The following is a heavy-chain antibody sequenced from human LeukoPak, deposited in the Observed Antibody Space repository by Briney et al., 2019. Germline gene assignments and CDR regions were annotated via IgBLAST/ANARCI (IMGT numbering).Heavy chain of an antibody. J-gene: IGHJ4*02. CDR1: AFTFSDYH. CDR2: ITYSGSET. D-gene: IGHD2-21*01. V-gene: IGHV3-48*03. Sequence: GGSLRLSCAASAFTFSDYHMNWVRQAPGKGLECVSYITYSGSETNYADSVKGRFTISRDNAKNSLYLQMSSLRAEDTAVYYCARVVGSPKLYFDSWGQGILVTVSS. CDR3: ARVVGSPKLYFDS.